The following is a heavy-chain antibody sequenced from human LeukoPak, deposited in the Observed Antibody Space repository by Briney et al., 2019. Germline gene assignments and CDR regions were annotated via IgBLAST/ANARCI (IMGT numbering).Heavy chain of an antibody. D-gene: IGHD1-7*01. CDR3: ARDIPGTTMSYNWFDP. CDR1: GGSISSYY. J-gene: IGHJ5*02. CDR2: IYTSGST. Sequence: KSSETLSRTCTVSGGSISSYYWSWIRQPAGKGLEWIGRIYTSGSTNYNPSLKSRVTMSVDTSKNQFSLKLSSVTAADTAVYYCARDIPGTTMSYNWFDPWGQGTLVTVSS. V-gene: IGHV4-4*07.